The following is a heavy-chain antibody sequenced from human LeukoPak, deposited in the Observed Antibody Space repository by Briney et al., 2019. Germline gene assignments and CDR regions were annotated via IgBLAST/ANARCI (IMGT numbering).Heavy chain of an antibody. J-gene: IGHJ4*02. V-gene: IGHV1-46*01. Sequence: GASVTVSCTASGYTFTSYYMHWVRQAPGQGLEWMGIINPSGGSTSYAQKFQGRVTMTRDTSTSTVYMELSSLRSEDTAVYYCARDSGSYPCDYWGQGTLVTVSS. CDR1: GYTFTSYY. D-gene: IGHD1-26*01. CDR3: ARDSGSYPCDY. CDR2: INPSGGST.